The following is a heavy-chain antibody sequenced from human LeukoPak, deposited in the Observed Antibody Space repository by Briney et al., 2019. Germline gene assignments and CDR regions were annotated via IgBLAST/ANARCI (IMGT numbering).Heavy chain of an antibody. V-gene: IGHV3-64D*06. CDR1: GFIFSDCA. J-gene: IGHJ4*02. CDR3: VKDSSSGSYFDY. D-gene: IGHD3-10*01. CDR2: ISSNGGST. Sequence: GGSLRLSCAASGFIFSDCAMNWVRQAPGKGLEYVSAISSNGGSTYYADSVKGRFTISRDNSRNTLHLQMSSLRVEDTAVYYCVKDSSSGSYFDYWGQGTLVTVSS.